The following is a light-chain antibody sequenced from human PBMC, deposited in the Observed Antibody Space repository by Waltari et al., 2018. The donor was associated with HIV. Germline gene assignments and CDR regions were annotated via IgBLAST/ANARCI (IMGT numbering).Light chain of an antibody. V-gene: IGKV4-1*01. CDR2: WAS. CDR1: QSVLYRSNNKEY. CDR3: QQYYSTPWT. J-gene: IGKJ1*01. Sequence: DIVMTQSPDSLAVSLGERATINCKSSQSVLYRSNNKEYLAWYQQKPGQPPKLLIYWASTREAGVPDRVSGSGSGTDFTLTISSLLAEDVAVYCCQQYYSTPWTFDQGTRVEIK.